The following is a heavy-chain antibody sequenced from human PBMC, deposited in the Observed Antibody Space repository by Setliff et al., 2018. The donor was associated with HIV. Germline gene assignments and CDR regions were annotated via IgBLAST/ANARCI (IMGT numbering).Heavy chain of an antibody. CDR3: ARVDWFTGLDV. Sequence: GSLRLSCAASGFTFSSYEMNWVRQAPGKGLEWVSYISSSGSTINYADSVKGRFTISRDNAKNSLYLQMNSLRAEDTAVYYCARVDWFTGLDVWGKGTTVTVSS. CDR1: GFTFSSYE. CDR2: ISSSGSTI. V-gene: IGHV3-48*03. D-gene: IGHD3-10*01. J-gene: IGHJ6*04.